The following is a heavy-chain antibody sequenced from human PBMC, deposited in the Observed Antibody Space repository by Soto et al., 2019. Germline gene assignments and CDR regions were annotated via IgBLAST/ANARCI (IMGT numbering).Heavy chain of an antibody. V-gene: IGHV3-30*18. CDR1: GFTFSSYG. Sequence: QVQLVESGGGVVQPGRSLRLSCAASGFTFSSYGMHWVRQAPGKGLEWVAVISYDGSNKYYADSVKGRFTISRDNSKNTLYLQMNSLRAEDTAVYYCAKDPDTAMVPDYWGQGTLVTVSS. CDR3: AKDPDTAMVPDY. D-gene: IGHD5-18*01. CDR2: ISYDGSNK. J-gene: IGHJ4*02.